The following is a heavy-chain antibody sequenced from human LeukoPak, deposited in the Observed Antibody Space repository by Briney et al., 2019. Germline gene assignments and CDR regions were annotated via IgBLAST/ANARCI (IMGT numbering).Heavy chain of an antibody. CDR3: ARESCSSTSCSTFDY. J-gene: IGHJ4*02. Sequence: PGGSLRLSCAASGFTFSSYWMSWVRQAPGKGLEWVANIKQDGSEKYYVDSVKGRFTIPRDNAKNSLYLQMNSLRAEDTAVYYCARESCSSTSCSTFDYWGQGTLVTVSS. D-gene: IGHD2-2*01. V-gene: IGHV3-7*01. CDR1: GFTFSSYW. CDR2: IKQDGSEK.